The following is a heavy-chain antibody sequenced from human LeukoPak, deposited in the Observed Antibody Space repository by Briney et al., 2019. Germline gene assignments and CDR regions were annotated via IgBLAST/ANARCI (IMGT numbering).Heavy chain of an antibody. CDR2: INPNSGGT. Sequence: ASVKVFCKASGYTFTGYYMHWGPQAPGQGPERMGGINPNSGGTNYAQKFQGRVTMTRDTSISTAYMELSRLRSDDTAVYYCARDLDDLVPAALDLTYYYYYYMDVWGKGTTVTVSS. J-gene: IGHJ6*03. D-gene: IGHD2-2*01. V-gene: IGHV1-2*02. CDR3: ARDLDDLVPAALDLTYYYYYYMDV. CDR1: GYTFTGYY.